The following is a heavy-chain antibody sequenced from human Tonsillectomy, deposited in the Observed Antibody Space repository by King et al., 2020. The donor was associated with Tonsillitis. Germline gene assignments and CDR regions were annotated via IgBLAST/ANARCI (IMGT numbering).Heavy chain of an antibody. Sequence: VQLVESGGGVVQSGRSLRLSCAASGFTFSRFGMHWVRQAPGKGLEWVAVISYDGSNKYYTDSVKGRMTISRDNSKNTLFLQMNSLRAEDTAVYYCAKDVGYYYFYQNYGMDVWGQGTTVTVSS. J-gene: IGHJ6*02. CDR3: AKDVGYYYFYQNYGMDV. CDR2: ISYDGSNK. CDR1: GFTFSRFG. D-gene: IGHD2/OR15-2a*01. V-gene: IGHV3-30*18.